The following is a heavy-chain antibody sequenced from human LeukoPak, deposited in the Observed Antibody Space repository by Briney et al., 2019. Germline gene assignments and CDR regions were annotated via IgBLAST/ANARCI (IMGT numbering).Heavy chain of an antibody. CDR3: AKEATVNTADHFDY. J-gene: IGHJ4*02. Sequence: GGSLRLSCAASGFTFSSYGMQWVRQAPGKGLEWVAVISYNGIVKYYADSVKGRFTISGDNSKGTLYLQMNSLRAEDSALYYCAKEATVNTADHFDYWGRGTLVTVSS. V-gene: IGHV3-30*18. CDR2: ISYNGIVK. D-gene: IGHD4-17*01. CDR1: GFTFSSYG.